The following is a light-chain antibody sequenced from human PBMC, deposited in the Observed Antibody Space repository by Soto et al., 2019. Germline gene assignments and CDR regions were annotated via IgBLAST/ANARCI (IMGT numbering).Light chain of an antibody. Sequence: DIQITQSPSTLSASVGDRVTITCRASQSISSWLAWYQQKKGKPPKILIYDASSLESGVPSRFSGSGSGTEFTLTISRLQPDDFATYYCQQYNSYSSTFGQGTKVDIK. CDR1: QSISSW. CDR2: DAS. CDR3: QQYNSYSST. V-gene: IGKV1-5*01. J-gene: IGKJ1*01.